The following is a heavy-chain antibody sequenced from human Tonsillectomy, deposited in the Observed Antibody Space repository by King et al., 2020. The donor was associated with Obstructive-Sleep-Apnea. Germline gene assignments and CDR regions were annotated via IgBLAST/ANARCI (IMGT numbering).Heavy chain of an antibody. CDR1: GFTFDDHA. J-gene: IGHJ4*02. V-gene: IGHV3-9*01. CDR3: ARDKSTGATAGPLRGVAAYYFDY. Sequence: VQLVESGGGLVQPGRSLRLSCAASGFTFDDHAMHWVRQAPGKGLEWVSGISWNSGSIAYADSVNGRFTISRDNAKNSLYLQMNSLRAEDTALYYCARDKSTGATAGPLRGVAAYYFDYWGQGTLVTVSS. D-gene: IGHD6-13*01. CDR2: ISWNSGSI.